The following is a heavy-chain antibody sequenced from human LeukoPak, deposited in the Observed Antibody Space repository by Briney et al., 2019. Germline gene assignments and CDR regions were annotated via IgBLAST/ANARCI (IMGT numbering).Heavy chain of an antibody. Sequence: GGSLRLSCAASGFTVNDAWMSWVRQAPGKGLEWVGRIKSRGDGGTTEYAAPVKGRFTISRDDSKNTLYLQTNSLKIEDSAVYYCTTYNSRDAFDVWGQGTMVTVSP. J-gene: IGHJ3*01. CDR1: GFTVNDAW. D-gene: IGHD2/OR15-2a*01. CDR2: IKSRGDGGTT. V-gene: IGHV3-15*01. CDR3: TTYNSRDAFDV.